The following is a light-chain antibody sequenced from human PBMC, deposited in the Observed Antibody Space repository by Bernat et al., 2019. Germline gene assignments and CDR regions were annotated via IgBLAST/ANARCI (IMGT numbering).Light chain of an antibody. J-gene: IGKJ2*01. V-gene: IGKV3-20*01. Sequence: EIVLTQSPGTLSLSPGERATLSCRASQSVSGSHLAWYQQKPGQAPRPLIYDASSRAPGIPDRFSGSGSGTDFTITISRLEPEDFAVYYCQQYVGSPYTFGQGTRVEI. CDR2: DAS. CDR3: QQYVGSPYT. CDR1: QSVSGSH.